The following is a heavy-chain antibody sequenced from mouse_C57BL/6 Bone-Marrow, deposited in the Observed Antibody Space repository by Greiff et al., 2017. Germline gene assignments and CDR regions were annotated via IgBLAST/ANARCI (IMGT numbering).Heavy chain of an antibody. CDR1: GYAFTNYL. Sequence: VQLVESGAELVRPGTSVKVSCKASGYAFTNYLIEWVKQRPGQGLEWIGVINPGSGGTNYNEKFKGKATLTADKSSSTAYMQLSSLTSEDSAVYFCARGSYAYWGRGTLVTVTA. CDR3: ARGSYAY. J-gene: IGHJ3*01. CDR2: INPGSGGT. V-gene: IGHV1-54*01.